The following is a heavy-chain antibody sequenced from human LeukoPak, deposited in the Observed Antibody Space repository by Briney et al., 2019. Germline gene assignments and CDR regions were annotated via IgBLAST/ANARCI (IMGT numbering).Heavy chain of an antibody. CDR2: INHSGST. J-gene: IGHJ4*02. CDR3: ARLGKQWLVSARYFDY. Sequence: PSETLSLTCAVYGGSFSGYYWSWIRQPPGKGLEWIGEINHSGSTNYIPSLKSRVTISVDTSKNQFSLKLSSVTAADTAVYYYARLGKQWLVSARYFDYWGQGTLVTVSS. CDR1: GGSFSGYY. V-gene: IGHV4-34*01. D-gene: IGHD6-19*01.